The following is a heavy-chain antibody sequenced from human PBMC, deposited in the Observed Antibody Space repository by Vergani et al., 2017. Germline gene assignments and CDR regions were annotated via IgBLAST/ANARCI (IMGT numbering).Heavy chain of an antibody. D-gene: IGHD2-15*01. CDR1: AYTFTDYY. J-gene: IGHJ3*01. V-gene: IGHV1-69-2*01. CDR3: TTXNQQSSLGHCSVTIYYGDVFDL. CDR2: VDPEDGET. Sequence: EVQLVQSGAEVKKPGATVKISCKASAYTFTDYYMHWVQQDPGKGLEWMGLVDPEDGETIYAEKFKGRVTITADTSTDTAYMELNKLKTEETAVYYCTTXNQQSSLGHCSVTIYYGDVFDLWGQGTVVTVSS.